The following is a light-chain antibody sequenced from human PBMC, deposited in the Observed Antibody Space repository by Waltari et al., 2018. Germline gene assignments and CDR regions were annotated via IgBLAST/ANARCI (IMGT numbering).Light chain of an antibody. Sequence: DIQMTHSPSSLSASVGDRVTITCRASQGISNSLAWYQQKPGKAPKLLLYAASRLESGVPSRFSGSGSGTDYTLTISSLQPEDFATYYCQQYYSTPQFTFGPGTKGDIK. J-gene: IGKJ3*01. V-gene: IGKV1-NL1*01. CDR3: QQYYSTPQFT. CDR2: AAS. CDR1: QGISNS.